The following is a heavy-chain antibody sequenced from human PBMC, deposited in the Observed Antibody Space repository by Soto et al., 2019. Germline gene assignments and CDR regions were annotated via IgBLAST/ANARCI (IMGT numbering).Heavy chain of an antibody. J-gene: IGHJ6*02. CDR3: VGNEGSRSSWTLFGMDV. D-gene: IGHD6-13*01. Sequence: QVQLQESGPGLVKPSETLSLTCTVSGGSISSYYWSWIRQPPGKGLEWIGYIYHIGSTNYSPSLKSRVTISVDTSKNQFSLNVSSVTAADTAVYYCVGNEGSRSSWTLFGMDVWGQGTTVTVSS. CDR2: IYHIGST. CDR1: GGSISSYY. V-gene: IGHV4-59*01.